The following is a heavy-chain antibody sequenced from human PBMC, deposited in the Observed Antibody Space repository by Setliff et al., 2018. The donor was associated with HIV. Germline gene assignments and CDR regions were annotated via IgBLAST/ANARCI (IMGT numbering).Heavy chain of an antibody. Sequence: GGSLRLSCAASGFDFNNYWMSWVRQGPGRGTEWVANINRDESRKSYVDSVKGRFTISRDNAKKSLYLQMNSLRAEDTAVYYCARWGATYYYDSSAFWGAFDIWGQGTMVTVSS. J-gene: IGHJ3*02. D-gene: IGHD3-22*01. V-gene: IGHV3-7*01. CDR2: INRDESRK. CDR3: ARWGATYYYDSSAFWGAFDI. CDR1: GFDFNNYW.